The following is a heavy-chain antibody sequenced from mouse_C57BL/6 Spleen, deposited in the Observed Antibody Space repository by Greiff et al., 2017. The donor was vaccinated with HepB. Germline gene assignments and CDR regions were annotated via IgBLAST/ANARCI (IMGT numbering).Heavy chain of an antibody. Sequence: EVHLVESGGGLVKPGGSLKLSCAASGFTFSSYTMSWVRQTPEKRLEWVATISGGGGNTYYPDSVKGRFTISRDNAKNTLYLQMSSLRSEDTALYYCARHGDYDLPSGPYYAMDYWGQGTSVTVSS. D-gene: IGHD2-4*01. CDR2: ISGGGGNT. J-gene: IGHJ4*01. CDR3: ARHGDYDLPSGPYYAMDY. CDR1: GFTFSSYT. V-gene: IGHV5-9*01.